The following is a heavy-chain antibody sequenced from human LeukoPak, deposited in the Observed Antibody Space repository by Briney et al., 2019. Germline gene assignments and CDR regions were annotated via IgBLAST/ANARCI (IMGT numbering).Heavy chain of an antibody. D-gene: IGHD2-8*01. CDR3: ARADHGRGGVFDY. V-gene: IGHV1-69*05. CDR1: GGTFSSYA. CDR2: IIPIFGTA. J-gene: IGHJ4*02. Sequence: GASVKVSCKASGGTFSSYAISWVRQAPGQGLKWMGGIIPIFGTANYAQKFQGRVTITTDESTSTAYMELSSLRSEDTAVYYCARADHGRGGVFDYWGQGTLVTVSS.